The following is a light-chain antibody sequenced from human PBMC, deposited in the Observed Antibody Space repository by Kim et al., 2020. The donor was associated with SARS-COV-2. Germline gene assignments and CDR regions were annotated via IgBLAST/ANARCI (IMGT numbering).Light chain of an antibody. CDR3: QQYGSSPYS. V-gene: IGKV3-20*01. CDR2: GAS. CDR1: QSVSSSY. J-gene: IGKJ2*03. Sequence: LSPGERATLCCRASQSVSSSYLAWYQQKPGQAPRLLIYGASSRATGIPDRFSGSGSGTDFTLTISRLEPEDFAVYYCQQYGSSPYSFGQGTKLEI.